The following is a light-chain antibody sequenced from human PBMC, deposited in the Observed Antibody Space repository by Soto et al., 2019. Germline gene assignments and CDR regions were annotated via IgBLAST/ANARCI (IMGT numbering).Light chain of an antibody. J-gene: IGKJ1*01. V-gene: IGKV3-20*01. CDR2: GAS. Sequence: IVLTQSPGTLSLSPGERATLSCRASQSVSSSYLAWYQQKPGQAPRLLIYGASIRATRIPDRFSGSGSGKDLTLTIGRLDPEDFPVYYCQQYGNSRTFGQGTKVEIK. CDR3: QQYGNSRT. CDR1: QSVSSSY.